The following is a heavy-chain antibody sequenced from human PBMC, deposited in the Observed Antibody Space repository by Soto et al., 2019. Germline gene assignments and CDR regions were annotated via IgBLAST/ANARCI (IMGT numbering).Heavy chain of an antibody. Sequence: ASVKVSCKASGYTFTGYAMHWVRQAPGQRPEWMGWINAGNGNTKYSQKFQGRVTITRDTSASTAYMELSSLRSEDTAVYYCARDIVVVPAAIISSRSYYYYYGMDVWGQGTTVTVSS. J-gene: IGHJ6*02. CDR3: ARDIVVVPAAIISSRSYYYYYGMDV. V-gene: IGHV1-3*01. CDR1: GYTFTGYA. D-gene: IGHD2-2*01. CDR2: INAGNGNT.